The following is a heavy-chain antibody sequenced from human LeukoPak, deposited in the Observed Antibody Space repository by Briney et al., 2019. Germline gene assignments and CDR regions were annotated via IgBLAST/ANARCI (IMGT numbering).Heavy chain of an antibody. CDR3: ARDRVGQQLVGRKYYSYYMDV. J-gene: IGHJ6*03. CDR2: INHSGST. CDR1: GGSFSGYY. Sequence: SETLSLTCAVYGGSFSGYYWSWIRQPPGKGLEWIGEINHSGSTNYNPSLKSRVTISVDTSKNQFSLKLSSVTAADTAVYYCARDRVGQQLVGRKYYSYYMDVWGKGNTVTISS. D-gene: IGHD6-13*01. V-gene: IGHV4-34*01.